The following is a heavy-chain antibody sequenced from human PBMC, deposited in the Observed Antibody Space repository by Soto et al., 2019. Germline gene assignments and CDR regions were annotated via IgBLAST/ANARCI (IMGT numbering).Heavy chain of an antibody. J-gene: IGHJ4*02. CDR3: ARDLGGMATINGPSDH. V-gene: IGHV1-69*13. CDR1: GGTFSSYA. Sequence: SVKVSCKASGGTFSSYAISWVRQAPGQGLEWMGGIIPIFGTANYAQKFQGRVTITADESTSTAYMELSSLRSEDTAVYYCARDLGGMATINGPSDHWGQGTLVTVS. CDR2: IIPIFGTA. D-gene: IGHD5-12*01.